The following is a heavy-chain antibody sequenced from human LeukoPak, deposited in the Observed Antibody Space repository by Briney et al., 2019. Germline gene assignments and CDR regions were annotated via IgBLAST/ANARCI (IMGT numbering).Heavy chain of an antibody. J-gene: IGHJ4*02. D-gene: IGHD1-26*01. CDR3: ASGIVGATDY. CDR2: IYYSGST. V-gene: IGHV4-61*01. Sequence: SETLSLTCTVSGGSISSSTYYWSWIRQPPGKGLEWIGYIYYSGSTNYNPSLKSRVTISVDTSKNQFSLKLSSVTAADTAVYYCASGIVGATDYWGQGTLVTVSS. CDR1: GGSISSSTYY.